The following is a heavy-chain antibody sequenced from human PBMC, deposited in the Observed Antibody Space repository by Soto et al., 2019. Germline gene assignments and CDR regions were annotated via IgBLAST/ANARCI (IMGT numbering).Heavy chain of an antibody. CDR1: GFTFSGSA. Sequence: PGGSLRLSCAASGFTFSGSAMHLVRQASGKGLEWVGRIRSKANSYATTYAASVRGRFTISRDDSKNTAYLQMNSLKTEDTAVYYCTFTATTFWPDYWGQGTLVTVSS. V-gene: IGHV3-73*01. CDR2: IRSKANSYAT. D-gene: IGHD4-17*01. J-gene: IGHJ4*02. CDR3: TFTATTFWPDY.